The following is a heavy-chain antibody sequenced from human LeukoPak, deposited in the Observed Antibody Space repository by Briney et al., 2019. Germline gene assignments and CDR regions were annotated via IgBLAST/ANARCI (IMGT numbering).Heavy chain of an antibody. CDR1: GYTFTGYY. V-gene: IGHV1-2*02. CDR3: ARGRLRQPEDWFDP. Sequence: ASVKVSFKASGYTFTGYYMHWVRQAPGQGLEWMGWINPNSGGTNYAQKFQGRVTMTRDTSISTAYMELSRLRSDDTAVYYCARGRLRQPEDWFDPGGQGTLVTVSS. J-gene: IGHJ5*02. CDR2: INPNSGGT. D-gene: IGHD6-13*01.